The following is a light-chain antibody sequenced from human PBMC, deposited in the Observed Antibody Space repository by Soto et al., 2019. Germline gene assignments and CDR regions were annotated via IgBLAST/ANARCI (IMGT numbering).Light chain of an antibody. CDR2: EVT. J-gene: IGLJ2*01. V-gene: IGLV2-14*01. Sequence: QSALTQPASVSGSPGQSITISCTGTSSDVGGYNYVSWYQQHPGKAPKLLLYEVTTRPSGVSNRFSGSKSGNTASLTISGLQAEDGADYYCSSYTSGSTRVFGGGTKLTVL. CDR1: SSDVGGYNY. CDR3: SSYTSGSTRV.